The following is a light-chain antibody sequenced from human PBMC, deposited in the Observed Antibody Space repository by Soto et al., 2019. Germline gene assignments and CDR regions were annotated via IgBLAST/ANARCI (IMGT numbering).Light chain of an antibody. CDR3: QVYGSSPRYT. Sequence: EIVLTQSPGTLSLSPGERATLTCRVSQSVNAGYLAWYQQKPGQAPRLLFYGVSNRAAGIPDRFSGSGSGTDFTLTISSLEPEDFAVYYCQVYGSSPRYTFGQGTRWIS. CDR1: QSVNAGY. V-gene: IGKV3-20*01. J-gene: IGKJ2*01. CDR2: GVS.